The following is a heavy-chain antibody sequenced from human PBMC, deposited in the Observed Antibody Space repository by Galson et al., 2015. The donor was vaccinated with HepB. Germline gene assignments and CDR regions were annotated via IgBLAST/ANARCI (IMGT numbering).Heavy chain of an antibody. V-gene: IGHV3-23*01. CDR3: AKDSGDAAGGYPDS. CDR2: ITESGSGT. J-gene: IGHJ5*01. CDR1: GFAFSDYA. D-gene: IGHD2-8*02. Sequence: SLRLSCAASGFAFSDYAMSWVRQAPGKGLEWVSAITESGSGTYYVDSAKGRFTISRDNSKETLYLLMNNLRAEDTALYFCAKDSGDAAGGYPDSWGHGTLVPGSS.